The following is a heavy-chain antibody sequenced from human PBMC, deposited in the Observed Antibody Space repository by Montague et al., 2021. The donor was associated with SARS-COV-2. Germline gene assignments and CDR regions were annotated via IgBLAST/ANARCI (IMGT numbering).Heavy chain of an antibody. D-gene: IGHD6-19*01. CDR2: IYYSGST. Sequence: TLSLTCTVSGGSINSGGYYWSWIRQHPGKGLEWIGYIYYSGSTYYNPSLKSRLTISADTSKNPFSLKLSSVTAADTAVYYCARVHFVSSGWYPDAFDIWGQGTMVTVSS. V-gene: IGHV4-31*03. J-gene: IGHJ3*02. CDR1: GGSINSGGYY. CDR3: ARVHFVSSGWYPDAFDI.